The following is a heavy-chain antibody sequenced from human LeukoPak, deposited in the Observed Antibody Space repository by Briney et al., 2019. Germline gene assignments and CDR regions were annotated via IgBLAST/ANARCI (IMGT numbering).Heavy chain of an antibody. V-gene: IGHV4-38-2*02. CDR1: GYSISSGYY. J-gene: IGHJ4*02. CDR3: ARRGTHYVWGSYRPFDY. D-gene: IGHD3-16*02. CDR2: INHSGST. Sequence: SETLSLTCTVSGYSISSGYYWGWIRQPPGKGLEWIGEINHSGSTNYNPSLKSRVTISVDTSKNQFSLKLSSVTAADTAVYYCARRGTHYVWGSYRPFDYWGQGTLVTVSS.